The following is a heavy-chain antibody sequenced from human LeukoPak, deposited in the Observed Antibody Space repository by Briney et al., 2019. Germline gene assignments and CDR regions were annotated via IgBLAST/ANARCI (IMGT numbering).Heavy chain of an antibody. Sequence: ASVKVSCEASGYTFTSYAMHWVRQAPGQRLEWMGWINAGNGNTKYSQKFQGRVTITRDTSASTAYMELSSLRSEDTAVYYCARFPIPYYYDSSGYQYFDYWGQGTLVTVSS. CDR2: INAGNGNT. D-gene: IGHD3-22*01. CDR3: ARFPIPYYYDSSGYQYFDY. J-gene: IGHJ4*02. V-gene: IGHV1-3*01. CDR1: GYTFTSYA.